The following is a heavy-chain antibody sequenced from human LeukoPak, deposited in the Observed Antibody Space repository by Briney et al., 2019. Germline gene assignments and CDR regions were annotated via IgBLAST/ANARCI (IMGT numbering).Heavy chain of an antibody. D-gene: IGHD1-26*01. Sequence: PSETLSLTCTVSGGSISSHYWSWIRQPPGKGLEWIGYIYYSGSTNYNPSLKSRVTISVDTSKNQFSLKLSSVTAADTAVYYCARAHSGSYYYFGYWGQGTLVTVSS. J-gene: IGHJ4*02. CDR3: ARAHSGSYYYFGY. CDR2: IYYSGST. V-gene: IGHV4-59*11. CDR1: GGSISSHY.